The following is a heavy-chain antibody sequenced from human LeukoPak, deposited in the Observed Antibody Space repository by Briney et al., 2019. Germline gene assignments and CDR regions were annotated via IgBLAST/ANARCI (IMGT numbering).Heavy chain of an antibody. CDR1: GYTFTSYG. CDR2: ISAYNGNT. J-gene: IGHJ4*02. D-gene: IGHD4-11*01. Sequence: ASVKVSCKASGYTFTSYGISWVRQAPGQGLEWIGWISAYNGNTNYAQKLQGRVTMTTDTSTSTAYMELRSLRSDDTAVYYCARSRHDYSNYAPPDYWGQGTLVTVSS. V-gene: IGHV1-18*01. CDR3: ARSRHDYSNYAPPDY.